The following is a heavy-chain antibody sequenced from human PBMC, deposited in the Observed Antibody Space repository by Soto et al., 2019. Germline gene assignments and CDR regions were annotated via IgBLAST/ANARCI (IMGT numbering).Heavy chain of an antibody. CDR3: ARHEQNIVATISD. J-gene: IGHJ4*02. CDR2: IYYSGST. Sequence: PSETLSLTCTVSGGSISSYYWSWIRQPPGKGLEWIGYIYYSGSTNYNPSLKSRVTISVDTSKNQFSLKLSSVTAADTAVYYCARHEQNIVATISDWGQGTLVTVSS. CDR1: GGSISSYY. D-gene: IGHD5-12*01. V-gene: IGHV4-59*08.